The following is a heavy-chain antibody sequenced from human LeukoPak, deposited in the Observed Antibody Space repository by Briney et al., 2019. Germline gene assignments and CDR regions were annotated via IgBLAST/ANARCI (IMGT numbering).Heavy chain of an antibody. CDR1: GFTFSSYW. D-gene: IGHD6-6*01. V-gene: IGHV3-74*01. CDR2: INSDGSRT. J-gene: IGHJ3*02. Sequence: PGGPLRLSCAASGFTFSSYWMHWVRQAPGKGLVWVSRINSDGSRTTYADSVKGRFTISRDNAKNTLYLQMNSLRAEDTAVYYCASLLLCYGCSSSSDASDIWGQGTMVTVSP. CDR3: ASLLLCYGCSSSSDASDI.